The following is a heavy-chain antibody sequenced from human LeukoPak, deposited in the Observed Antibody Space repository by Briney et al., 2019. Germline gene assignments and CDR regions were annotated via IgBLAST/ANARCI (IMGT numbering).Heavy chain of an antibody. J-gene: IGHJ6*03. CDR2: INPSGGST. CDR3: ARIYGDPHPYYYYMDV. CDR1: GYTFTSYY. Sequence: ASVKVSCKASGYTFTSYYMHWVRQAPGQGLEWMGIINPSGGSTSYAQKFQGRVTMTRDTSTSTVYMELSSLRSEDTAVYYCARIYGDPHPYYYYMDVWGKGSTVTVSS. V-gene: IGHV1-46*01. D-gene: IGHD4-17*01.